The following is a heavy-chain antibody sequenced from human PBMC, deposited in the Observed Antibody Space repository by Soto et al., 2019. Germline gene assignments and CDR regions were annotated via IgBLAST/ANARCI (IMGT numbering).Heavy chain of an antibody. D-gene: IGHD3-10*01. J-gene: IGHJ4*02. Sequence: EVQLVESGGGLVQPGGSLRLSCAASGFTFSSYAMHWVRQAPGKGLEYVSAISSNGGSTYYANSVKGRFTISRDNSKNTLYLQMGSLRAEDMAVYYCARGVGLWFGELSWYFDYWGQGTLVTVSS. CDR3: ARGVGLWFGELSWYFDY. V-gene: IGHV3-64*01. CDR1: GFTFSSYA. CDR2: ISSNGGST.